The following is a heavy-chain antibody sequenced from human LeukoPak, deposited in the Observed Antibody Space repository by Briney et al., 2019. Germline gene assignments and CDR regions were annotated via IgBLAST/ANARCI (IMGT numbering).Heavy chain of an antibody. Sequence: SETLSLTCSVSGYSISSGYYWGWIRQPPGKGLEWIGSIYHSGATYYIPSLKSRVTISVDTSKNQVSLKLSSVTAADTAVYYCARGGVGATFGDFDYWGQGTLVTVSS. CDR2: IYHSGAT. CDR1: GYSISSGYY. D-gene: IGHD3-10*02. V-gene: IGHV4-38-2*02. CDR3: ARGGVGATFGDFDY. J-gene: IGHJ4*02.